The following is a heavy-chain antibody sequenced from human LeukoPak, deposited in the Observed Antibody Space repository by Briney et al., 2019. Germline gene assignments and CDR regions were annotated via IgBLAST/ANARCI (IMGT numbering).Heavy chain of an antibody. CDR2: TSSSSTYI. CDR1: GFTFSSYG. V-gene: IGHV3-21*04. CDR3: AKDKAVAGTGLDY. D-gene: IGHD6-19*01. J-gene: IGHJ4*02. Sequence: SGGSLRLSCAASGFTFSSYGMNWVRQAPGKGLEWVSSTSSSSTYIYYADSVKGRFTISRDNAKNSLYLQMNSLRAEDTALYYCAKDKAVAGTGLDYWGQGTLVTVSS.